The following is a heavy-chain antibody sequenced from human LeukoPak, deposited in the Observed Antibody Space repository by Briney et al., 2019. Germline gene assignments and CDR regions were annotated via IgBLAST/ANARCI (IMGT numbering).Heavy chain of an antibody. CDR1: GGSISSGDYS. CDR3: ARDNVSCRGGRCYPESYYYYYMDV. CDR2: IYYTAST. D-gene: IGHD2-15*01. V-gene: IGHV4-30-4*07. J-gene: IGHJ6*03. Sequence: SQTLSLTCGVSGGSISSGDYSWSWLRQPPGKGLEWIGYIYYTASTQHNPSLKSRVTMSLDKAKNPLHLKLMSATATDTAVYYCARDNVSCRGGRCYPESYYYYYMDVWGKGTTVTISS.